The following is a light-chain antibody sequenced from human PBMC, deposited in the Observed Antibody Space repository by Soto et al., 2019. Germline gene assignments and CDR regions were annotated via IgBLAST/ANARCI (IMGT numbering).Light chain of an antibody. CDR3: QQRSTL. J-gene: IGKJ3*01. Sequence: EIVLTQSPATLSLSPGERATLSCRASQSVSSYLAWYQQKPGQAPRLLIYDASNRATGIPARSSGSGSGTDFTLTISSLEPEDFAVYYCQQRSTLFGPGTKVDIK. CDR1: QSVSSY. CDR2: DAS. V-gene: IGKV3-11*01.